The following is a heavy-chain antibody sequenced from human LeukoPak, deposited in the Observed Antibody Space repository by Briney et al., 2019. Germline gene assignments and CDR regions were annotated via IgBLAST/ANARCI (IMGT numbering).Heavy chain of an antibody. J-gene: IGHJ4*02. CDR1: GFTFSNYW. V-gene: IGHV3-7*01. Sequence: GGSLRLSCAASGFTFSNYWMTWVRQAPGKGLEWVANIKEDGSEKYYVESVKGRFTISRDSAKNSLYLQMNSLRAEDTAVYYYARTQGYCSGSSCYEFDYWGQGTLVTVSS. CDR2: IKEDGSEK. CDR3: ARTQGYCSGSSCYEFDY. D-gene: IGHD2-15*01.